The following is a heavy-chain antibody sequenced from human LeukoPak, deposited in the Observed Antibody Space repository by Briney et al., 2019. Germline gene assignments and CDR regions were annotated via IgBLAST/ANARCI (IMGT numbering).Heavy chain of an antibody. J-gene: IGHJ6*03. CDR1: GFTFSSYG. CDR3: AKDRRSDGSGSVSGYKDV. D-gene: IGHD3-10*01. CDR2: ISGSGEST. V-gene: IGHV3-23*01. Sequence: GGSLRLSCAASGFTFSSYGLTWVRQAPGKGLEWVSAISGSGESTHYADSVKGHFTISRDNSKNTLYLQMNSLRDDDTAVYYCAKDRRSDGSGSVSGYKDVWGKGTTVTVSS.